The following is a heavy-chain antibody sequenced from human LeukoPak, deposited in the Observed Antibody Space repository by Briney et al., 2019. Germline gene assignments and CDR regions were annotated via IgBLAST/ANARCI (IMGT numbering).Heavy chain of an antibody. Sequence: AASVKVSCKASGYTFTGYYMHWVRRAPGQGLEWMGWINPNSGGTNYAQKFQGRVTMTRDTSISTAYMELSGLRSDDTAVYYCARVTYYGSGSPPDYWGQGTLVTVSS. D-gene: IGHD3-10*01. CDR3: ARVTYYGSGSPPDY. CDR2: INPNSGGT. J-gene: IGHJ4*02. V-gene: IGHV1-2*02. CDR1: GYTFTGYY.